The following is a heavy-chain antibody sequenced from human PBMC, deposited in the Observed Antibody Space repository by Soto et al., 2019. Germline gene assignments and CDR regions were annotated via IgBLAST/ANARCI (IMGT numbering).Heavy chain of an antibody. CDR3: ARGRVVVVAATRSYYYYYGMDV. D-gene: IGHD2-15*01. CDR2: INHSGST. V-gene: IGHV4-34*01. Sequence: SETLSLTCAVYGGSFSGYYCSWSRQPPGKGLEWIGEINHSGSTNYNPSLKSRVTISVDTSKNQFSLKLSSVTAADTAVYYCARGRVVVVAATRSYYYYYGMDVWGQGTTVTVSS. CDR1: GGSFSGYY. J-gene: IGHJ6*02.